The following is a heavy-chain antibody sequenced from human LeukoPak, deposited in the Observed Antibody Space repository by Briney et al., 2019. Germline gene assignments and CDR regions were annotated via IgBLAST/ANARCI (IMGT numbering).Heavy chain of an antibody. Sequence: ASVKVSCKASGYTFTSYYMHWVRQAPGQGLEWMGIINPSGGSTSYAQKFQGRVTMTRDMSTSTVYMELSSLRSEDTAVYYCAKTSEIQLWPSYVDYWGQGTLVTVSS. V-gene: IGHV1-46*01. CDR3: AKTSEIQLWPSYVDY. D-gene: IGHD5-18*01. J-gene: IGHJ4*02. CDR2: INPSGGST. CDR1: GYTFTSYY.